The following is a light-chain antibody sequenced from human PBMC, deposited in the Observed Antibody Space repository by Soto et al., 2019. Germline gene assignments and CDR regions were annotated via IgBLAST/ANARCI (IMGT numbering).Light chain of an antibody. V-gene: IGKV3-15*01. CDR1: QSVGSN. J-gene: IGKJ1*01. Sequence: EIVMTQSPATLSVSPGERATLSCRASQSVGSNLAWYQQKPGQAPRLLIYGAPTRATGIPARFSGSGSGTDFTLTISSLQSEDFAIYFCQQYNNWPPDRTFGQGTKVEIK. CDR2: GAP. CDR3: QQYNNWPPDRT.